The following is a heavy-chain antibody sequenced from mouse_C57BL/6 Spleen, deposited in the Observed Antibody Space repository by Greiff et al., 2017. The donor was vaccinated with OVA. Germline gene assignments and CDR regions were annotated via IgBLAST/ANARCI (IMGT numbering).Heavy chain of an antibody. CDR1: GYSFTGYY. J-gene: IGHJ3*01. CDR3: ARSYYGSSRGWLAY. CDR2: INPSTGGT. D-gene: IGHD1-1*01. Sequence: VQLQQSGPELVKPGASVKISCKASGYSFTGYYMNWVKQSPEKSLEWIGEINPSTGGTTYNQKFKAKATLTVDKSSSTAYMQLKSLTSEDSAVYYCARSYYGSSRGWLAYWGQGTLVTVSA. V-gene: IGHV1-42*01.